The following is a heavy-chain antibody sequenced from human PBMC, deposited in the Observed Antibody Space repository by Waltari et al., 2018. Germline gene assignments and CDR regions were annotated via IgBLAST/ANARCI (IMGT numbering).Heavy chain of an antibody. Sequence: QVQLVESGGGVVQPGRSLRLSCPASGFRFSNYGMHWVRQAPGKGLEWVAIISFDGNEKHYADSVKGRLTVSRDNSKNTLFLQLNSLRAEDTAVYYCAKELYPGYARRLFDYWGQGTLVTVSS. CDR3: AKELYPGYARRLFDY. D-gene: IGHD5-12*01. V-gene: IGHV3-30*18. J-gene: IGHJ4*02. CDR1: GFRFSNYG. CDR2: ISFDGNEK.